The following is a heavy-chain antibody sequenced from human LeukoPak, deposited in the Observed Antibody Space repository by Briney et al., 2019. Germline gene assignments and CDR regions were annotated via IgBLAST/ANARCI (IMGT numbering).Heavy chain of an antibody. Sequence: GGSLRLSCAASGFTFSSYWMSWVRQAPGKGLEWVANIKQDGSEKYYVDFVKGRFTISRDNAKNSLYLQMNSLRAEDTAVYYCARSAGYSYGYGMDVWGQGTTVTVSS. CDR3: ARSAGYSYGYGMDV. J-gene: IGHJ6*02. CDR2: IKQDGSEK. V-gene: IGHV3-7*01. D-gene: IGHD5-18*01. CDR1: GFTFSSYW.